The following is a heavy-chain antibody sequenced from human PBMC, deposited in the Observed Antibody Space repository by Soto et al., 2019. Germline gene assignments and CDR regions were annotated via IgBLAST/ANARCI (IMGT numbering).Heavy chain of an antibody. V-gene: IGHV3-53*01. D-gene: IGHD4-17*01. Sequence: GGSLRLSCAASGFTVSSNYMSWVRQAPGKGLEWVSVIYSGGSTYYADSVKGRFTISRDNSKNTLYLQMNSLRAEDTAVYYCAREGEGDYGDSDGMDVWGQGTTVTVSS. J-gene: IGHJ6*02. CDR2: IYSGGST. CDR1: GFTVSSNY. CDR3: AREGEGDYGDSDGMDV.